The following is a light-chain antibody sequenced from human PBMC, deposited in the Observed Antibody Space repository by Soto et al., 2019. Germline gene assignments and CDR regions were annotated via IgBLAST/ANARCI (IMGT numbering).Light chain of an antibody. J-gene: IGKJ1*01. Sequence: SPGTIATLSGMASQSVSSNLAGYQQKPGEDPSILLYCASTSATGILARFSGSGSGTEVTPTIISRQQEDFFVTYYYQQNNRSWTFGQGTKVDIK. CDR1: QSVSSN. CDR3: QQNNRSWT. CDR2: CAS. V-gene: IGKV3-15*01.